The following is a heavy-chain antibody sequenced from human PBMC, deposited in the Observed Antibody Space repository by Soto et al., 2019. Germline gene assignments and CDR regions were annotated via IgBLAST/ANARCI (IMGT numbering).Heavy chain of an antibody. CDR1: GGSISSGGYY. V-gene: IGHV4-31*03. J-gene: IGHJ4*02. CDR2: IYYSGST. CDR3: AGTVVAARTLFAGFDY. Sequence: SETLSLTCTVSGGSISSGGYYWSWIRQHPGKGLEWIGYIYYSGSTYYNPSLKSRVTISVDTSKSQFSLKLSSVTAADTAVYYCAGTVVAARTLFAGFDYWGQGTLVTVS. D-gene: IGHD2-15*01.